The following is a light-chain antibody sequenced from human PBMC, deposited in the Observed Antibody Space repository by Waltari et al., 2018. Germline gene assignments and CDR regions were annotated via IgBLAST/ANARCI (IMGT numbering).Light chain of an antibody. V-gene: IGKV3-11*01. CDR3: QERSKWPQVT. CDR1: ESISNF. J-gene: IGKJ4*01. CDR2: DSY. Sequence: EVMLTQSPGTLSLSPGKRATLSCRADESISNFLAWYQQKPGQAPRLLIYDSYKRATGTPDRFSGSGSGTDFTLTISSLEPEDFAVYYCQERSKWPQVTFGGGTKVDI.